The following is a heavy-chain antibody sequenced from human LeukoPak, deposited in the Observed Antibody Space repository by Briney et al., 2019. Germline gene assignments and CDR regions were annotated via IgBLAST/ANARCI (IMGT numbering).Heavy chain of an antibody. CDR2: MNPNSGNT. CDR3: ARGPRYDYVWGSYRSHFHY. Sequence: ASVKVSCKASGYTFTSYDINWVRQATGQGLEWMGWMNPNSGNTGYAQKFQGRVTITRNTSISTAYMELSSLRSEDTAVYYCARGPRYDYVWGSYRSHFHYSGQGSLVTVSS. CDR1: GYTFTSYD. D-gene: IGHD3-16*02. J-gene: IGHJ4*02. V-gene: IGHV1-8*03.